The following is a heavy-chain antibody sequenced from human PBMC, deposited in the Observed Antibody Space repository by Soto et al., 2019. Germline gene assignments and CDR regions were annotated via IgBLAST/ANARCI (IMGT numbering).Heavy chain of an antibody. D-gene: IGHD3-10*02. CDR3: VFFFQAEDGIRDVRSVSAFLLNRSSDL. Sequence: EWVSAISGSGVSTYDATSVKGRFTISRDNSKNTLYLQMNSLRAEDTAVHYCVFFFQAEDGIRDVRSVSAFLLNRSSDL. J-gene: IGHJ2*01. CDR2: ISGSGVST. V-gene: IGHV3-23*01.